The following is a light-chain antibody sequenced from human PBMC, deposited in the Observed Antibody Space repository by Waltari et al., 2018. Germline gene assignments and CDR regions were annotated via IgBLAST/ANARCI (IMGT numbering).Light chain of an antibody. CDR2: MAS. Sequence: DIQMTQSPSTLSASVGDRVTISCRASQSVGTWLAWYQQKPGKAPKLLLYMASSLESWVPSRFSGSGSETEFTLTISSLQPDDFATYSCQQYSSFSTFGQGTKV. CDR3: QQYSSFST. CDR1: QSVGTW. J-gene: IGKJ2*01. V-gene: IGKV1-5*03.